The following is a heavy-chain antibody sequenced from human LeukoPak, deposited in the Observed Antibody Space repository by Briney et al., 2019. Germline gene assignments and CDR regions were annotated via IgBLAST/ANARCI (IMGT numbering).Heavy chain of an antibody. D-gene: IGHD5-12*01. Sequence: PSQTLSLTCTVSGRSISSGSYYWSWLRQPAGKGLEWIGRIYTSGTTNYNSSLKSRVTISVDTSKNQFSLKLSSVSAADTAAYYCATSGYDPHYYYYYMDVWGKGTTVTVSS. CDR1: GRSISSGSYY. CDR2: IYTSGTT. CDR3: ATSGYDPHYYYYYMDV. V-gene: IGHV4-61*02. J-gene: IGHJ6*03.